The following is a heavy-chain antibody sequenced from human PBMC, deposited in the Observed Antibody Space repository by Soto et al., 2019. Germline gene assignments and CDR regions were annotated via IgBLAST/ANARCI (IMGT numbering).Heavy chain of an antibody. V-gene: IGHV4-39*01. CDR3: ATGNYYYYGMDV. Sequence: SETLSHTCTVSGGSISSSSYYWGWIRQPPGKGLEWIGSIYYSGSTYYNPSLKSRVTISVDTSKNQFSLKLSSVTAADTAVYYCATGNYYYYGMDVWGQGTTVTVSS. CDR1: GGSISSSSYY. CDR2: IYYSGST. J-gene: IGHJ6*02.